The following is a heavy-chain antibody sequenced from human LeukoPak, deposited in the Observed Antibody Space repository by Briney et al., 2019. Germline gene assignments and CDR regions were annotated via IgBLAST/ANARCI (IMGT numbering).Heavy chain of an antibody. D-gene: IGHD3-10*02. CDR3: AELGITMIGGV. Sequence: GGSLRLSCVASGFTFSTYVMGWVRQVPGKGLEWVSAISGSGGSTYYADSVKGRFTISRDNAKNSLYLQMNSLRAEDTAVCYCAELGITMIGGVWGKGTTVTISS. CDR2: ISGSGGST. V-gene: IGHV3-23*01. J-gene: IGHJ6*04. CDR1: GFTFSTYV.